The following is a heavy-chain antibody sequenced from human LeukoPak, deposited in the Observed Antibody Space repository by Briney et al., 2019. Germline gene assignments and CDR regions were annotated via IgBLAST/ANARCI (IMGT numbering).Heavy chain of an antibody. J-gene: IGHJ4*02. CDR2: ISSSSNTI. CDR1: GFTFSSYG. V-gene: IGHV3-48*01. Sequence: GGSLRLSCAASGFTFSSYGMNWVRQAPGKGLEWVSYISSSSNTIYYADSVKGRFTISRDNAKNSLYLQMNSLRAEDTAVYYCAKEFGSGWYSFDYWGQGTLVTVSS. CDR3: AKEFGSGWYSFDY. D-gene: IGHD6-19*01.